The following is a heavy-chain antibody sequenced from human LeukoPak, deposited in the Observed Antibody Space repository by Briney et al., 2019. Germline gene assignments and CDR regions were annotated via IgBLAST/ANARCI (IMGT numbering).Heavy chain of an antibody. CDR3: ARVLYYYDSSGYYYDY. V-gene: IGHV1-2*02. J-gene: IGHJ4*02. CDR1: GYTFTGYY. Sequence: SVKVSCMASGYTFTGYYMHWVRQAPGQGLEWMGWINPNSGGTNYAQKFQGRVTMTRDTSISTAYMELSRLRSDDTGVYYCARVLYYYDSSGYYYDYWGQGTLVTVSS. D-gene: IGHD3-22*01. CDR2: INPNSGGT.